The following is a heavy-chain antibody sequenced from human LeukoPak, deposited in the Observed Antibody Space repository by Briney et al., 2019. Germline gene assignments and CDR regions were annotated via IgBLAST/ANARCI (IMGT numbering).Heavy chain of an antibody. V-gene: IGHV3-23*01. CDR2: ISGSGGNT. J-gene: IGHJ4*02. CDR1: GFTFSSSA. CDR3: ARVGDSSGLSDFDY. Sequence: GGSLRLSCAASGFTFSSSAMNWVRQAPGKGLEWVAAISGSGGNTYYADSVKGRFTISRDNAKNSLYLQMNSLRAEDTAFYYCARVGDSSGLSDFDYWGQGTLVTVSS. D-gene: IGHD6-19*01.